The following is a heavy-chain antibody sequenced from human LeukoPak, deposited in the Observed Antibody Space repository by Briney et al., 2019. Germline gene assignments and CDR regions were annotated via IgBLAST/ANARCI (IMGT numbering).Heavy chain of an antibody. D-gene: IGHD3/OR15-3a*01. Sequence: WASVKVSCKASGGTFSSYAISWVRQAPGQGLEWMGIINPSGGSTSYAQKFQGRVTMTRDTSTSTVYMELSSLRSEDTAVYYCARDGPGLDYWGQGTLVTVSS. J-gene: IGHJ4*02. CDR2: INPSGGST. V-gene: IGHV1-46*01. CDR1: GGTFSSYA. CDR3: ARDGPGLDY.